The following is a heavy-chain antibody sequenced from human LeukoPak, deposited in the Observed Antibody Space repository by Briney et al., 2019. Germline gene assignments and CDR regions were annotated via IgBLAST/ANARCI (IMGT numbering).Heavy chain of an antibody. CDR3: ARMIVVVTASWYFDL. J-gene: IGHJ2*01. D-gene: IGHD2-21*02. CDR2: IHHSGST. V-gene: IGHV4-4*02. Sequence: SETLSLTCTVSGGSISSGNWWSWVRQSPGKGLEWIGEIHHSGSTNYNPSLKSRVTISVDKSRNQFSLDLTSVTAADTAVYYCARMIVVVTASWYFDLWGRGTLVTVSS. CDR1: GGSISSGNW.